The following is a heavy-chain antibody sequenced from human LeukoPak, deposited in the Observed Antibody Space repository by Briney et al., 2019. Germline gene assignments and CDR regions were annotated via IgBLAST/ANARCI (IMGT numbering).Heavy chain of an antibody. CDR1: GGSISSSSYY. CDR3: ARQWLVLSYYYYYMDV. Sequence: SETLSLTCTVSGGSISSSSYYWGWIRQPPGKGLEWIGSIYYSGSTYYNPSLKSRVTISVDTSKNQFSLKLSSVTAADTAVYYCARQWLVLSYYYYYMDVLGKGTTVTVSS. CDR2: IYYSGST. J-gene: IGHJ6*03. V-gene: IGHV4-39*01. D-gene: IGHD6-19*01.